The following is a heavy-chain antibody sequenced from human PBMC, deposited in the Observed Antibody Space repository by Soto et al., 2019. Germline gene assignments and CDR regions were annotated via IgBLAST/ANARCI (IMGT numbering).Heavy chain of an antibody. CDR2: IYYIGNT. CDR1: GGSISSSNYY. V-gene: IGHV4-39*01. Sequence: SETLYLTCSVSGGSISSSNYYWAWIRQPPGKGLEWIGSIYYIGNTYYNPSLKSRVTMSVDTSKNQFSLKVTSVTAADTAIYYCAREDRTNGYNYDYWGQGTLVTVSS. J-gene: IGHJ4*02. D-gene: IGHD1-1*01. CDR3: AREDRTNGYNYDY.